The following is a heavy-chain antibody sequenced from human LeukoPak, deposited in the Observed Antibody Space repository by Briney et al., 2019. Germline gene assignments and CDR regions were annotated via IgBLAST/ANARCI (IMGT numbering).Heavy chain of an antibody. CDR3: ARERTPGSGYGVDY. J-gene: IGHJ4*02. Sequence: ASVTVSCKASGYTFTGYYMHWVRQAPGQGLEWMGWINPNSGGTNYAQKFQGRVTMTGDRSISTAYMELSRLRSDDTAVYYCARERTPGSGYGVDYWGQGTVVTVSS. V-gene: IGHV1-2*02. CDR2: INPNSGGT. CDR1: GYTFTGYY. D-gene: IGHD6-25*01.